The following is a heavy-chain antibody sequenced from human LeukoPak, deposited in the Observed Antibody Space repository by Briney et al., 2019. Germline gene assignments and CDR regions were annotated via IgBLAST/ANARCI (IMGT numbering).Heavy chain of an antibody. J-gene: IGHJ6*03. CDR1: GFTFSSYD. CDR3: TTDPGGSYYYYYYMDV. D-gene: IGHD1-26*01. V-gene: IGHV3-15*01. Sequence: GGSLRLSCAASGFTFSSYDMHWVRQAPGKGLEWVGRIKSKTDGGTTDYAAPVKGRFTISRDDSKNTLYLQMNSLKTEDTAVYYCTTDPGGSYYYYYYMDVWGKGTTVTVSS. CDR2: IKSKTDGGTT.